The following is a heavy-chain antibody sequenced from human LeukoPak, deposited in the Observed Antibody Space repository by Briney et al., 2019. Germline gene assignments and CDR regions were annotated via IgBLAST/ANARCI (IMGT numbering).Heavy chain of an antibody. Sequence: PGGPLRLSCTASGFTFSSYAMSWVRQAPGKGLEWVSAISGSGVTTYYADSVMGRFTISRDSSKNTLYVQMNRLRAEDTAVYYCAKANRDYDFWSGYPCFEYWGQGTLVTVSS. CDR1: GFTFSSYA. CDR3: AKANRDYDFWSGYPCFEY. D-gene: IGHD3-3*01. V-gene: IGHV3-23*01. J-gene: IGHJ4*02. CDR2: ISGSGVTT.